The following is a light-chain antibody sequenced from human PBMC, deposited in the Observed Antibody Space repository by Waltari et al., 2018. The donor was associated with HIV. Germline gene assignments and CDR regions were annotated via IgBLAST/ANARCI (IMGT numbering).Light chain of an antibody. CDR3: MQALQTPRT. V-gene: IGKV2-28*01. CDR2: LGS. CDR1: QSLLHSNGYTY. Sequence: DIVMTQSPLSLPVTPGEPDSISCRSSQSLLHSNGYTYLDWYLQKPWQSPQLLIYLGSNRASGVPDRFSGSGSGTDFTLKISRVEAEDVGVYYCMQALQTPRTFGQGTKLEIK. J-gene: IGKJ2*02.